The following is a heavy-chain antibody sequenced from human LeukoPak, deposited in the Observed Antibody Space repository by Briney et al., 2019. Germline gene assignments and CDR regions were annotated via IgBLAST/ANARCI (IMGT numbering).Heavy chain of an antibody. D-gene: IGHD4-23*01. Sequence: GGSLRLSCAASGFTFSSYSMNWVRQAPGKGLEWVSSISSSSSYIYYADSVKGRFTISRDNAKNSLYLQMNSLRAEDTAVYYYARDCRADYGGNSGGFDPWGQGTLVTVSS. CDR2: ISSSSSYI. CDR1: GFTFSSYS. J-gene: IGHJ5*02. V-gene: IGHV3-21*01. CDR3: ARDCRADYGGNSGGFDP.